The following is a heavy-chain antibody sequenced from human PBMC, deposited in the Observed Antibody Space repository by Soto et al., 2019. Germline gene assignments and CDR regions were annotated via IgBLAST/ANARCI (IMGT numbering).Heavy chain of an antibody. CDR2: INSDGSVS. CDR3: ARGDCVGGTCYSLAGSFYYYMDV. CDR1: GFTFSNYW. Sequence: EVQLVESGGGLVQPGGSLRLSCAASGFTFSNYWMYWVRQAPGKGLEWVSRINSDGSVSSHADSVRGRLTISRDNVKNTLYLHMDSLRAEDTAVYLCARGDCVGGTCYSLAGSFYYYMDVWGKGTTVTVFS. D-gene: IGHD2-15*01. J-gene: IGHJ6*03. V-gene: IGHV3-74*02.